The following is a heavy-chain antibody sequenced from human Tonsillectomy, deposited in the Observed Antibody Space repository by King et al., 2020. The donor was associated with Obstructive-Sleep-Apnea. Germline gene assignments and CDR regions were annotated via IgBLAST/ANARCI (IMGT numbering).Heavy chain of an antibody. CDR1: GFTFSTYK. CDR3: ATDERALDD. V-gene: IGHV3-48*01. Sequence: EVQLVESGGGLVQPGGSLRLSCATSGFTFSTYKMNWVRHTPGKGLEWVAHIGVGSSPIYYADSVKGRFTISRDNARNSLYLQMNNLRAEDTAVYYCATDERALDDWGQGTLVTVSS. J-gene: IGHJ4*02. D-gene: IGHD1-1*01. CDR2: IGVGSSPI.